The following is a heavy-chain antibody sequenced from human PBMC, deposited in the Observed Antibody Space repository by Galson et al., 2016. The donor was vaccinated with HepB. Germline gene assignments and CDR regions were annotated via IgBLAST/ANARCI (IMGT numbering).Heavy chain of an antibody. Sequence: SETLSLTCSVSDASVSTYYWTWLRQPPGKGLEWIGHIYYSGHADYDPSLRSRVTMSIDTSNDQFSLRLQSVTSADTAVYYCARRKAARREVFYFDYWGQGILVAVSS. V-gene: IGHV4-59*02. J-gene: IGHJ4*02. CDR2: IYYSGHA. CDR3: ARRKAARREVFYFDY. CDR1: DASVSTYY. D-gene: IGHD6-6*01.